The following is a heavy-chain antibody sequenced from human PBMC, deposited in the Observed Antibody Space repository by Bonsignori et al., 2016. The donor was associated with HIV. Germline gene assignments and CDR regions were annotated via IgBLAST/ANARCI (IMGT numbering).Heavy chain of an antibody. CDR3: AKEATFAEPLF. Sequence: WIRQPPGKGLEWVAFIGPDASNKFYADSVKGRFTISRDNSKNTMSLQMNSLRAEDTAVYYCAKEATFAEPLFWGQGNLVTVSS. J-gene: IGHJ4*02. V-gene: IGHV3-30*02. D-gene: IGHD3-10*01. CDR2: IGPDASNK.